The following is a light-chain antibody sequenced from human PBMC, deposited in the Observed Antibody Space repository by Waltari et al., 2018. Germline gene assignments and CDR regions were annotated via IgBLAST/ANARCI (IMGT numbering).Light chain of an antibody. CDR1: DSDVGAYDF. CDR2: EVS. J-gene: IGLJ1*01. V-gene: IGLV2-14*01. Sequence: QSALTQPASVSGSPGQSITISCSGTDSDVGAYDFVSWYQQHPGKAPHLIIYEVSNRPSVISNRFSASKSGNTASPTISGLQAEDEADYYCSSYTTSSAPGVFGTGTRVTVL. CDR3: SSYTTSSAPGV.